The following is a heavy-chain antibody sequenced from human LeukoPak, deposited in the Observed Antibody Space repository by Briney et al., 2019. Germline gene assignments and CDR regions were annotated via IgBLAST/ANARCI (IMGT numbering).Heavy chain of an antibody. D-gene: IGHD3-22*01. J-gene: IGHJ3*02. CDR3: ARDPTIYYYDSSGYYCPGWDI. V-gene: IGHV1-18*01. CDR1: GYTFTSYG. CDR2: ISAYNGNT. Sequence: ASVKVSCKASGYTFTSYGISWVRQAPGQGLEWMGWISAYNGNTNYAQKLQGRVTMTTDTSTSTAYMELRSLRSDDTAVYYCARDPTIYYYDSSGYYCPGWDIWGQGTMVTVSP.